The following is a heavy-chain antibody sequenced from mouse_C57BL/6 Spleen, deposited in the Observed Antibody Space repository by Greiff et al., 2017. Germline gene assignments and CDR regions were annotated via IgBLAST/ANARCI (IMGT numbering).Heavy chain of an antibody. V-gene: IGHV1-61*01. D-gene: IGHD2-5*01. J-gene: IGHJ2*01. Sequence: QVQLQQPGAELVRPGSSVKLSCKASGYTFTSYWMDWVKQRPGQGLEWIGNIYPSDSETHYNQKFKDKATLTVDKSSSTAYMQLSSLTYEDSAVYYCARGDSNAFFDYWGQGTTLTVSS. CDR1: GYTFTSYW. CDR2: IYPSDSET. CDR3: ARGDSNAFFDY.